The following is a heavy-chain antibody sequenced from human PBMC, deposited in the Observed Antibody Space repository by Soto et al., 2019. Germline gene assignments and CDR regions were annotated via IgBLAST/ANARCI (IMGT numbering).Heavy chain of an antibody. Sequence: SVKVSCKASGGTFSSYAISWVRQAPGQGLKWMGGIIPIFGTANYAQKFQGRVTITADESTSTAYMELSSLRSEDTAVYYCAREVAYSSSSGVVDYWGQGTLVTVSS. CDR3: AREVAYSSSSGVVDY. CDR2: IIPIFGTA. D-gene: IGHD6-6*01. J-gene: IGHJ4*02. V-gene: IGHV1-69*13. CDR1: GGTFSSYA.